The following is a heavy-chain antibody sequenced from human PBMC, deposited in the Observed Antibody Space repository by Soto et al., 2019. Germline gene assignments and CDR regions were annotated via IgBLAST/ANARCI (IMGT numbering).Heavy chain of an antibody. J-gene: IGHJ5*02. Sequence: SETLSLTCAVYGGSFSGYYWSWIRQPPGKGLEWIGEINHSGSTNYNPSLKSRVTISVDTSKNQFSLKLSSVTAADTAVYYCARHPIFGVVISWWFDPWGQGTLVTVSS. D-gene: IGHD3-3*01. CDR2: INHSGST. CDR3: ARHPIFGVVISWWFDP. CDR1: GGSFSGYY. V-gene: IGHV4-34*01.